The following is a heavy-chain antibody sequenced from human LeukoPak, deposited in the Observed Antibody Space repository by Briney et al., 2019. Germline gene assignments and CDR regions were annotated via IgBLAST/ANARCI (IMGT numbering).Heavy chain of an antibody. CDR3: ARRFYYDGHHDS. CDR2: IYSTGST. Sequence: SETLSLTCTVSAVSIRNNHWSWIRQPPGEGLEWIGYIYSTGSTSYNPSLKSRATISVDTSKNQFSLNLTSVTAADTAVYYCARRFYYDGHHDSWGQGTLVTVSS. CDR1: AVSIRNNH. D-gene: IGHD3-22*01. J-gene: IGHJ4*02. V-gene: IGHV4-59*08.